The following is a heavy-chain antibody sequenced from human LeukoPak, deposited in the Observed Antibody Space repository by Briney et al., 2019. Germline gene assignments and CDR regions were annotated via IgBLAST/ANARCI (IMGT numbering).Heavy chain of an antibody. J-gene: IGHJ4*02. CDR3: ATDIAGERLDCSSTSCYVVDY. CDR2: FDPEDGET. D-gene: IGHD2-2*01. CDR1: GYTLTELS. V-gene: IGHV1-24*01. Sequence: VSVKVSCKVSGYTLTELSMHWVRQAPGKGLEWMGGFDPEDGETIYAQKFQGRVTMTEDTSTDTAYMELSSLRSEDTAVYYCATDIAGERLDCSSTSCYVVDYWGQGTLVTVSS.